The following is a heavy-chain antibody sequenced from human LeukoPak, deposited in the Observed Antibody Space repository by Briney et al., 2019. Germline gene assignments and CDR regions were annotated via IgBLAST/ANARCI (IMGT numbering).Heavy chain of an antibody. CDR1: GYSISSGYH. Sequence: PSETLSLTCTVSGYSISSGYHWGWIRQPPGKGLEWIGSIYHSGSTYYNPSLKSRVTISVDTSKNQFSLKLSSVTAADTAVYYCASRIYCGGDCYDDAFDIWGQGTMVTVSS. V-gene: IGHV4-38-2*02. J-gene: IGHJ3*02. D-gene: IGHD2-21*01. CDR3: ASRIYCGGDCYDDAFDI. CDR2: IYHSGST.